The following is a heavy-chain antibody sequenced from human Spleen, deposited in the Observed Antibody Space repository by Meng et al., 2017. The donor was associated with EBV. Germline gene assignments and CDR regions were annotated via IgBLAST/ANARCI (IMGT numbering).Heavy chain of an antibody. J-gene: IGHJ4*02. Sequence: VWLLVWGHGVCQLRGSRGRFCGASGVTCRTYGSNWVRLRPGKGLEWVAALWYDGSYEYYADSVKGRFTISRDNSKNTLYFQMNSLRAEDTAVYYCARGVYGDYVWFDYWGQGTLVTVSS. CDR2: LWYDGSYE. CDR1: GVTCRTYG. CDR3: ARGVYGDYVWFDY. D-gene: IGHD3-16*01. V-gene: IGHV3-33*01.